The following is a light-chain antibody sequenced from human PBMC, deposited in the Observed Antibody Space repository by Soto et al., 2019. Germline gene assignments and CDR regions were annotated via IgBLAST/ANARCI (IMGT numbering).Light chain of an antibody. CDR2: AVN. CDR1: SSDVGGYKY. J-gene: IGLJ1*01. Sequence: QSVLTHPPSTSGSAGQSFTISCTGSSSDVGGYKYVSWYQQYPGKAPKLMIYAVNKRPSGVPDRFSGSKSGNTASLTVSGLQAEDEADYYCSSYAGSNNYVFGTGTKVTVL. CDR3: SSYAGSNNYV. V-gene: IGLV2-8*01.